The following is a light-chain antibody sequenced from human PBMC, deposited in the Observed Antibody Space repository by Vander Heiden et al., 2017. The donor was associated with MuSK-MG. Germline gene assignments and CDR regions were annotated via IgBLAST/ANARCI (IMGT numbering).Light chain of an antibody. J-gene: IGKJ1*01. V-gene: IGKV4-1*01. CDR1: QSVLYSSNNKNY. CDR2: WAS. CDR3: QQYDSTPSWT. Sequence: DIVMTQSPDSLAVSLGERATINCKSSQSVLYSSNNKNYLAWYQQKPGQPPKLLIYWASTRESGVPDRFSGSGYGTDFTLTISSRQAEDVAVYYCQQYDSTPSWTFGQGTKVXIK.